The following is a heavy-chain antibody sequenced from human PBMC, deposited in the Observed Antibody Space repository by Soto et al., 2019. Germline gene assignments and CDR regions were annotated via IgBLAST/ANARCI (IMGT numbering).Heavy chain of an antibody. D-gene: IGHD4-17*01. V-gene: IGHV3-23*01. CDR2: IGSNGADK. Sequence: GWSLRLSCAASGITFSTYAMSWVRRAPGKGLEWVSAIGSNGADKQYADFVKGRFTVSRDSSKSTLSLQMNSLRAEDTAVYYCAADYLRHNSLNGYYYSYGMDVWGQGTTVTASS. J-gene: IGHJ6*02. CDR1: GITFSTYA. CDR3: AADYLRHNSLNGYYYSYGMDV.